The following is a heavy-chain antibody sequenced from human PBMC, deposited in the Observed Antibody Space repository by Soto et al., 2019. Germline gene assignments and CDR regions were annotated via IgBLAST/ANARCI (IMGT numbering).Heavy chain of an antibody. CDR3: ARDCGGYSGSDHGIYYYYYGMDV. CDR2: IYYSGST. V-gene: IGHV4-61*01. D-gene: IGHD5-12*01. Sequence: SETLSLTCTVSGGSVSSGRYYWSWIRQPPGKGLEWIGYIYYSGSTNYNPSLKSRVTISVDTSKNQFSLKLSSVTAADTAVYYCARDCGGYSGSDHGIYYYYYGMDVWGQGTTVTVSS. CDR1: GGSVSSGRYY. J-gene: IGHJ6*02.